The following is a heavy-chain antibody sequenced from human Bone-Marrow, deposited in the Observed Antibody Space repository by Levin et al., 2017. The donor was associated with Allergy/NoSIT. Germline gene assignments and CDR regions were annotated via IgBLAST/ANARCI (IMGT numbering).Heavy chain of an antibody. V-gene: IGHV3-20*04. D-gene: IGHD2-15*01. J-gene: IGHJ3*02. CDR3: ARVRYCSGGNCYYAFDI. CDR2: NNWNGGST. Sequence: GESLKISCAASGFTFDDSGMTWVRQAPGKGLEWVSGNNWNGGSTGYADSVKGRFTISRDNAKNSLYLQMNSLRAEDTALYYCARVRYCSGGNCYYAFDIWGQGTMVTVSS. CDR1: GFTFDDSG.